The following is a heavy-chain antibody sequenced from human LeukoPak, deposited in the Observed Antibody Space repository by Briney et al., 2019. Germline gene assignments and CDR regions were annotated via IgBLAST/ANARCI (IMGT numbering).Heavy chain of an antibody. Sequence: ASVKVSCKASGYTFTGYYMHWVRQAPGQGLEWMGWINPNSGGTNYAQKFQGRVTMTRDTSISTAYMELSRLRSDDTAVYYCARQGVGGSGSYLYFDYWGQGTLVTVSS. D-gene: IGHD3-10*01. J-gene: IGHJ4*02. V-gene: IGHV1-2*02. CDR2: INPNSGGT. CDR1: GYTFTGYY. CDR3: ARQGVGGSGSYLYFDY.